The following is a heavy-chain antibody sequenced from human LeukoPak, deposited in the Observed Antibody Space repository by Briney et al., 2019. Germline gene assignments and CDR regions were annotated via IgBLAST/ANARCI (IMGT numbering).Heavy chain of an antibody. J-gene: IGHJ4*02. Sequence: ASVKVSCKVSGYTSTDYYMHWVQQAPGKGLEWMGLVDPEDGETIYAEKFQGRVTITADTSTDTAYMELSSLRSEDTAVYYCASLTTVTPYYFDYWGQGTLVTVSS. D-gene: IGHD4-17*01. V-gene: IGHV1-69-2*01. CDR3: ASLTTVTPYYFDY. CDR1: GYTSTDYY. CDR2: VDPEDGET.